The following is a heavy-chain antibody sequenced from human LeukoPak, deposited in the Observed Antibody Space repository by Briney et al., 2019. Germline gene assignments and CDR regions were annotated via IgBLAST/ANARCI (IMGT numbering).Heavy chain of an antibody. CDR3: ARDERLLSFLK. Sequence: GGSLRLSCAASGFTFSSYSMNWVRQAPGKGLEWVSYISSSSSTTYYADSVKGRFTISRDNSKNTLYLQMNSLRAEDTAIYYCARDERLLSFLKWGQGTLVTVSS. CDR2: ISSSSSTT. V-gene: IGHV3-48*01. J-gene: IGHJ4*02. CDR1: GFTFSSYS. D-gene: IGHD3-3*01.